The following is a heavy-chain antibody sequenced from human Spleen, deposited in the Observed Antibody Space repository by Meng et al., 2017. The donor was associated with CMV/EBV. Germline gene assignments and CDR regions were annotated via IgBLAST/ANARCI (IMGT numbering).Heavy chain of an antibody. V-gene: IGHV3-21*01. Sequence: GGSLRLSCVASGFTFSDYTMNWVRQAPGKGLEWVSSISSSSSYIYYADSVKGRFTISRDNAKNSLYLQMNSLRAEDTAVYYCARDIAPGGGAPTGTDWFDPWGQGTLVTVSS. CDR2: ISSSSSYI. J-gene: IGHJ5*02. D-gene: IGHD3-9*01. CDR3: ARDIAPGGGAPTGTDWFDP. CDR1: GFTFSDYT.